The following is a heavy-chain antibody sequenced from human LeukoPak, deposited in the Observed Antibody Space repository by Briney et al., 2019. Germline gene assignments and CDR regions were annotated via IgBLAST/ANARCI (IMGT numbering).Heavy chain of an antibody. CDR3: ARRLKTGTTVTTGGMDV. V-gene: IGHV4-39*01. D-gene: IGHD4-17*01. J-gene: IGHJ6*02. CDR1: GGSISSSYYY. CDR2: IYYSGST. Sequence: SETLSLTCTVSGGSISSSYYYWGWIRQPPGKGLEWIGSIYYSGSTYYNPSLKSRVTISVDTSKNQFSLKLSSVTAADTAVYYCARRLKTGTTVTTGGMDVWGQGTTVTVSS.